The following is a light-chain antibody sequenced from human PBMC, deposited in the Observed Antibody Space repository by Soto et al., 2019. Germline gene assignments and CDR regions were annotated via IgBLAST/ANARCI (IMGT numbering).Light chain of an antibody. J-gene: IGLJ2*01. CDR3: GAWYDSLNVVL. Sequence: QSVLTQPPSVSGAPRQRVSISCSGATSNIGNNAVNWYQQLPGKAPKLLIYFDDLMPSGVSDRFSGSKSGTSASLAISGLQSEDEADYYCGAWYDSLNVVLFGGGTKVTVL. CDR1: TSNIGNNA. CDR2: FDD. V-gene: IGLV1-36*01.